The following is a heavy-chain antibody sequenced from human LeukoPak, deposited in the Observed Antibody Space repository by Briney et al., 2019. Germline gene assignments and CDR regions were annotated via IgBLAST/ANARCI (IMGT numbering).Heavy chain of an antibody. Sequence: SQTLSLTCTVSGGSISSGGYYWSWIRQHPGKGLEWIGYIYYSGSTYYNPSLKSRVTISVDTSKNQFSLKLSSVTAADTAVYYCARTPVRILTGYYTDYYYGMDVWGQGTTVTVSS. CDR3: ARTPVRILTGYYTDYYYGMDV. CDR1: GGSISSGGYY. V-gene: IGHV4-31*03. D-gene: IGHD3-9*01. CDR2: IYYSGST. J-gene: IGHJ6*02.